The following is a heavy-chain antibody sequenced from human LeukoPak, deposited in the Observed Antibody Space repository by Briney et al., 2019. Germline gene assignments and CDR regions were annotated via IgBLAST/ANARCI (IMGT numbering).Heavy chain of an antibody. V-gene: IGHV3-7*04. J-gene: IGHJ4*02. D-gene: IGHD6-19*01. CDR1: GFTLSKLS. CDR2: IKQDGSEK. Sequence: PGGSLRLSCVASGFTLSKLSMNWVRQAPGKGLEWVATIKQDGSEKNYVDSVKGRFTISRDKAKNSVYLQMNSLRVEDTAVYYCVGGYGWLPDYWGQGTLVTVSS. CDR3: VGGYGWLPDY.